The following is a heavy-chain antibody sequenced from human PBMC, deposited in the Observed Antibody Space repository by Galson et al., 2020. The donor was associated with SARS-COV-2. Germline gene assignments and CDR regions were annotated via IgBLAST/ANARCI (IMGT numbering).Heavy chain of an antibody. J-gene: IGHJ2*01. D-gene: IGHD2-21*01. CDR1: GGSISSSSYY. Sequence: SETLSLTCTVSGGSISSSSYYWGWIRQPPGKGLEWIGSIYYSGSTYYNPSLKSRVTISVDTSKNQFSLKLSSVTAADTAVYYCASSARGEIAGWGRGTLVTVSS. V-gene: IGHV4-39*01. CDR3: ASSARGEIAG. CDR2: IYYSGST.